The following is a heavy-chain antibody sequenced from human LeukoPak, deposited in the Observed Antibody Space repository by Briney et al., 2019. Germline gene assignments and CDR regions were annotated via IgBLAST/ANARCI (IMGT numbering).Heavy chain of an antibody. V-gene: IGHV1-3*01. CDR2: ISAGNGYT. Sequence: ASVKVSCKTSGYPFTKYAIHWVRQAPGHSLEWMGWISAGNGYTEYSQKFQDRVTITSDTSASTAYMELSSLRSEDTAVYYCAKDGSSWSLDYWGQGTLVTVSS. D-gene: IGHD6-13*01. CDR1: GYPFTKYA. CDR3: AKDGSSWSLDY. J-gene: IGHJ4*02.